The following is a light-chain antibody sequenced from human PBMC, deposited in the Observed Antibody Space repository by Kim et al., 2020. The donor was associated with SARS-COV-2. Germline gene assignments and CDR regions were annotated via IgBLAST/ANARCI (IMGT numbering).Light chain of an antibody. CDR1: QSVSSY. CDR2: DAS. J-gene: IGKJ5*01. Sequence: CPGERATLSCRASQSVSSYLAWYQQKPGQAPRLLIYDASNRATGIPARFSDSGSGTDFTLTISSLEPEDFAVYYCQQRSNRPPITFGQGTRLEIK. V-gene: IGKV3-11*01. CDR3: QQRSNRPPIT.